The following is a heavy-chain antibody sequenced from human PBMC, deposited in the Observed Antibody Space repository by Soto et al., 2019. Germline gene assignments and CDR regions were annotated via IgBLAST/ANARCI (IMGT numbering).Heavy chain of an antibody. CDR3: ARGVELEPFEY. J-gene: IGHJ4*02. V-gene: IGHV4-34*01. CDR1: GGSFSGYY. Sequence: SETLSLTCAVYGGSFSGYYWSWIRQPPGKGLEWIGEINHSGSTNYNPSLKSRVTISVDTSKNQFSLKLSSVTAADTAVYYCARGVELEPFEYWGQGTLVTVSS. CDR2: INHSGST. D-gene: IGHD1-1*01.